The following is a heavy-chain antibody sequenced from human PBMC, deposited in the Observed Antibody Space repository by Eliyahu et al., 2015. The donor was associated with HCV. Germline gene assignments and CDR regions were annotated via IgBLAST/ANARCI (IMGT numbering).Heavy chain of an antibody. D-gene: IGHD3-22*01. Sequence: QVQLVQSGAEVKRPGSSVKVSCKASGGTFSTYSINWVRQAPGQGLEWLGRIIPMFRTSNYAQKFQGRVTITADEATSTAYMELSSLKSEDTAVYFCARDGGRDGSTWSLPVYGMDVWGQGTTVTVSS. CDR2: IIPMFRTS. CDR1: GGTFSTYS. V-gene: IGHV1-69*01. CDR3: ARDGGRDGSTWSLPVYGMDV. J-gene: IGHJ6*02.